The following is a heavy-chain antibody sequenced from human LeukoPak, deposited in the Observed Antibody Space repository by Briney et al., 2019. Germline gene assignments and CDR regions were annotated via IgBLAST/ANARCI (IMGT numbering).Heavy chain of an antibody. D-gene: IGHD3-10*01. CDR1: GYTFTSYG. J-gene: IGHJ5*02. V-gene: IGHV1-18*01. CDR3: ARDWAQGYGSGSYYNWFDP. CDR2: ISAYNGNT. Sequence: ASVKVSCKASGYTFTSYGISWVRQAPGQGLEWMGWISAYNGNTNYAQKLQGRVTMTTDTSTSTAYMELRSLRSDDTAVYYCARDWAQGYGSGSYYNWFDPWGQGTLVTVSS.